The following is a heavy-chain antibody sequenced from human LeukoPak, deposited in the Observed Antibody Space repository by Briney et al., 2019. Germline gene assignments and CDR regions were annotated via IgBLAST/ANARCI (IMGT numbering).Heavy chain of an antibody. J-gene: IGHJ3*02. Sequence: SVKVSCKASGGTFSNYAINWVRQAPGQGLEWMGGIIPIFGTANYAQKFQGRVTMTRGTSTSTVYMELSSLRSEDTAVYYCARVSCSSTSCYTGPFDIWGQGTMVTVSS. V-gene: IGHV1-69*05. CDR2: IIPIFGTA. D-gene: IGHD2-2*02. CDR3: ARVSCSSTSCYTGPFDI. CDR1: GGTFSNYA.